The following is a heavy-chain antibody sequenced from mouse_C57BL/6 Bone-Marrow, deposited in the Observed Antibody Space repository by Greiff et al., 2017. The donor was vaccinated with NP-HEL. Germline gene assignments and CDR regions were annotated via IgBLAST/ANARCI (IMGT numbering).Heavy chain of an antibody. J-gene: IGHJ2*01. CDR2: ISSGSSTI. V-gene: IGHV5-17*01. D-gene: IGHD4-1*01. CDR1: GFTFSDYG. Sequence: EVQGVESGGGLVKPGGSLKLSCAASGFTFSDYGMHWVRQAPEKGLEWVAYISSGSSTIYYADTVKGRFTISRDNAKNTLFLQMTSLRSEDTAMYYCARDPSNWDGGNYWGQGTTLTVSS. CDR3: ARDPSNWDGGNY.